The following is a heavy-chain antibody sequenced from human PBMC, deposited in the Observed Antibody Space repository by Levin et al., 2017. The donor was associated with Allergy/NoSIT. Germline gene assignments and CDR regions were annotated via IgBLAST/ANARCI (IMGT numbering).Heavy chain of an antibody. V-gene: IGHV3-66*04. Sequence: GGSLRLSCAASGFTVSSNYMSWVRQAPGKGLEWVSVIYSGGSTYYADSVKGRFTISRDNSKNTLYLQMNSLRAEDTAVYYCARRVPTGYYYGMDVWGQGTTVTVSS. J-gene: IGHJ6*02. CDR3: ARRVPTGYYYGMDV. D-gene: IGHD4-17*01. CDR2: IYSGGST. CDR1: GFTVSSNY.